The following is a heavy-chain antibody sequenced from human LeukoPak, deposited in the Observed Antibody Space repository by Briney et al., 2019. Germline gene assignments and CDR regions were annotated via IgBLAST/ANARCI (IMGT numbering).Heavy chain of an antibody. CDR1: GGSLSSGDYY. CDR3: ARDGVRYGMDV. V-gene: IGHV4-30-4*01. D-gene: IGHD3-16*01. Sequence: SQTLSLTCTVSGGSLSSGDYYWSWIRQPPGKGLEWIGYIYYSGGTYYNPSLKSRVTISVDTSKNQFSLKLSSVTAADTAVYYCARDGVRYGMDVWGQGTTVTVSS. J-gene: IGHJ6*02. CDR2: IYYSGGT.